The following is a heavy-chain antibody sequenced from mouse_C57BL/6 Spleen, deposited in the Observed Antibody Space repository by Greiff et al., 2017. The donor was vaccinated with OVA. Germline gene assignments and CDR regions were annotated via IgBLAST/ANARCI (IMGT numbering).Heavy chain of an antibody. CDR3: STRGGGDSSEAMDY. CDR1: GYTFTSYW. Sequence: QVQLQQPGAELVKPGASVKLSCKASGYTFTSYWMHWVKQRPGQGLEWIGMIHPNSGSTNYNEKFKSKATLTVDKSSSTAYMQLSSLTSEDSAVYYCSTRGGGDSSEAMDYWGQGTSVTVSS. J-gene: IGHJ4*01. CDR2: IHPNSGST. D-gene: IGHD2-12*01. V-gene: IGHV1-64*01.